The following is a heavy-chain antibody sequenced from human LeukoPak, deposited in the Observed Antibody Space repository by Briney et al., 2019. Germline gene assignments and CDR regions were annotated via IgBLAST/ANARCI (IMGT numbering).Heavy chain of an antibody. CDR1: GGSITSSIYY. CDR3: ARDQENVDSRDWYLVGNAFDL. D-gene: IGHD6-19*01. CDR2: VFYSGSP. Sequence: SETLSLTCTVSGGSITSSIYYWGWIRQPPGKGLEWIGSVFYSGSPYYNPSLKSRVTISVDRSKNQFSLKMTSVTAADTAVYYCARDQENVDSRDWYLVGNAFDLWGQGTLVTVSS. V-gene: IGHV4-39*07. J-gene: IGHJ3*01.